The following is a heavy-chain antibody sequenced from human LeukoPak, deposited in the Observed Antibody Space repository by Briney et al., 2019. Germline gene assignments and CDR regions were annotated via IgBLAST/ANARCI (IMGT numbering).Heavy chain of an antibody. D-gene: IGHD5-12*01. J-gene: IGHJ5*02. Sequence: ASVKVSCKASGYSFSAYYIHWVRQAPGQGLEWMGWINPNTGGKHFEQMLQGRVTMTRDTSITTAYMERTRLTSDDTAVYYCARESYSGYVRWFDPWGQGTLVTVSS. CDR3: ARESYSGYVRWFDP. CDR2: INPNTGGK. V-gene: IGHV1-2*02. CDR1: GYSFSAYY.